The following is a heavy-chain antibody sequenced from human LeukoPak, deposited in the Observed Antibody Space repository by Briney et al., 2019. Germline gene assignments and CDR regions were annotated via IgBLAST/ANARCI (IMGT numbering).Heavy chain of an antibody. Sequence: PGGSLRLSCAASGFTFSNYGMHWVRQAPDKGLEWGAVIWYDGSNKYYADSVKGRFTISRDNSKNTLDLQMNSLRAEDTAVYSCARGEEHDYVWGSYRYTVDYWGQGTLVTVSS. V-gene: IGHV3-33*01. CDR2: IWYDGSNK. D-gene: IGHD3-16*02. CDR1: GFTFSNYG. CDR3: ARGEEHDYVWGSYRYTVDY. J-gene: IGHJ4*02.